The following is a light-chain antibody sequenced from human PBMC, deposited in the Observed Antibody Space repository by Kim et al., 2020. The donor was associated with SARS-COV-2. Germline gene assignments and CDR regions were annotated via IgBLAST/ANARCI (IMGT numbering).Light chain of an antibody. CDR3: QQSYDFPRT. CDR2: RTS. Sequence: ASAGDRVTITCQASQSVSGWLNWYQQKPGKAPHLLIYRTSILQSEVPPRFSGSASGTDFTLTIDSLQPEDFATYYCQQSYDFPRTFGQGTKVDIK. J-gene: IGKJ1*01. V-gene: IGKV1-39*01. CDR1: QSVSGW.